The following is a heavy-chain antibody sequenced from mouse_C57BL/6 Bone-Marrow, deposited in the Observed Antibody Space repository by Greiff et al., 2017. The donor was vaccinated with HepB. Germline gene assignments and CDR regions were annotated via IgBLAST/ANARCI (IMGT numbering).Heavy chain of an antibody. CDR3: ARGETTGYYFDC. D-gene: IGHD1-1*01. CDR1: GYTFTSYW. CDR2: IYPGSGST. V-gene: IGHV1-55*01. Sequence: VKLQQPGAELVKPGASVKMSCKASGYTFTSYWITWVKQRPGQGLEWIGDIYPGSGSTNYNEKFKSKATLTVDTSSSTAYMQLSSLTSEDSAVYYCARGETTGYYFDCWGQGTTLTVSS. J-gene: IGHJ2*01.